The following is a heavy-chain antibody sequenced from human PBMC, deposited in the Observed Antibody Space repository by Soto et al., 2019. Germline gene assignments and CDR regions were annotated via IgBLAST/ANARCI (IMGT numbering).Heavy chain of an antibody. Sequence: GSLRRSYAASVCTVSSNYMSWVRQAPGKGLEWVSVIYSGGSTYYADSVKGRFTISRHNSKNTLYLQMNSLRAEDTAVYYCARGTYDSSGYYLYYGMDVWGQGTTVTVSS. V-gene: IGHV3-53*04. J-gene: IGHJ6*02. D-gene: IGHD3-22*01. CDR3: ARGTYDSSGYYLYYGMDV. CDR1: VCTVSSNY. CDR2: IYSGGST.